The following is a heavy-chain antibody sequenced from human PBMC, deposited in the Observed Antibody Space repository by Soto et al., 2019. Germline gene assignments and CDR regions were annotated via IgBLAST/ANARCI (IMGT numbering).Heavy chain of an antibody. CDR2: IIPIFGTA. V-gene: IGHV1-69*06. J-gene: IGHJ6*02. CDR1: GGTFSSYA. Sequence: SVKVSCKASGGTFSSYAISWVRQAPGQGLEWMGGIIPIFGTANYAQKFQGRVTITADKSTSTAYMELSSLRSEDTAVYYCARSLNCSGGSCYSLTYYYYGMDVWGQGTTVTVSS. D-gene: IGHD2-15*01. CDR3: ARSLNCSGGSCYSLTYYYYGMDV.